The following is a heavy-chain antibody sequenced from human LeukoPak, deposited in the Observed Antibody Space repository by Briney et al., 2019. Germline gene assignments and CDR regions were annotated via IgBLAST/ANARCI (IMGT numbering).Heavy chain of an antibody. Sequence: SETLSLTCTVSGGSISSDGYYWNWIRQHPGKGLEWIGNIYYSGSTYYNPSLKSRVSISLDTSKNQCSLKITSVTAADTAVYYCAGATLEWLLSFDFWGQGTLVTVSS. V-gene: IGHV4-31*03. CDR2: IYYSGST. CDR3: AGATLEWLLSFDF. J-gene: IGHJ4*02. CDR1: GGSISSDGYY. D-gene: IGHD3-3*01.